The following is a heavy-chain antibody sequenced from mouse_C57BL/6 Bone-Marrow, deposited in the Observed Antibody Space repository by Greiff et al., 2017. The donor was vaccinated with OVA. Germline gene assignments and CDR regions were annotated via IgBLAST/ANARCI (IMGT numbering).Heavy chain of an antibody. CDR1: GYTFTSYW. D-gene: IGHD2-4*01. V-gene: IGHV1-69*01. J-gene: IGHJ3*01. CDR3: VAFYDYDGRGFAY. Sequence: QVQLQQPGAELVMPGASVKLSCKASGYTFTSYWMHWVKQRPGQGLEWIGEIDPSDSYTNYNQKFKGKSTLTVDKSSSTAYMQLSSLTSEDSAVYFGVAFYDYDGRGFAYWGQGTLVTVSA. CDR2: IDPSDSYT.